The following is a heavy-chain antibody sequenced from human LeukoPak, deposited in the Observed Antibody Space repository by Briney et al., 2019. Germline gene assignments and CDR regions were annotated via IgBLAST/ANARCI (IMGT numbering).Heavy chain of an antibody. CDR2: IYHSGST. Sequence: SETLSLTCTVSGGSILSRSYYWGWIRQPPGKGLEWIGSIYHSGSTYYNPSLKSRVTISVDTSKNQFSLKLSSVTAADTAVYYCARGTGTTAYFDYWGQGTLVTVSS. CDR1: GGSILSRSYY. J-gene: IGHJ4*02. CDR3: ARGTGTTAYFDY. V-gene: IGHV4-39*01. D-gene: IGHD1-1*01.